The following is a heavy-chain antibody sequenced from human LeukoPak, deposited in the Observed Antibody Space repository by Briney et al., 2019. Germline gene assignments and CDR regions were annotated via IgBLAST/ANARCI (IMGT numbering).Heavy chain of an antibody. D-gene: IGHD3-22*01. V-gene: IGHV3-23*01. Sequence: GGSPRLSCAASGFTFSSYAMSWVRQAPGKGLEWVSAISGSGGSTYYADSVKGRFTISRDNSKNTLYLQMNSLRAEDTAVYYCAKEPSSPYYYDSSGYQAYWGQGTLVTVSS. CDR3: AKEPSSPYYYDSSGYQAY. J-gene: IGHJ4*02. CDR1: GFTFSSYA. CDR2: ISGSGGST.